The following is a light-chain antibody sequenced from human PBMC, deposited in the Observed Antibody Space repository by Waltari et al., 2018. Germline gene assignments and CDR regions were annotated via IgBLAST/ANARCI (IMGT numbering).Light chain of an antibody. CDR3: QQYNSYPWT. CDR2: ATS. J-gene: IGKJ1*01. CDR1: RSIATW. V-gene: IGKV1-5*03. Sequence: DIQMTQSPSPPSPSVGDRVTITCRASRSIATWLAWYPQKPGKAPNLLIYATSSLGSGVPSRFSGSGSGTEFTLTISSLQPDDFATYYCQQYNSYPWTFGQGTKVEIK.